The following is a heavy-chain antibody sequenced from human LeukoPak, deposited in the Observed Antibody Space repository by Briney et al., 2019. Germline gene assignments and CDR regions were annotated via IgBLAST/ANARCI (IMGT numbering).Heavy chain of an antibody. CDR1: GLTFSSYG. J-gene: IGHJ6*03. CDR2: ISTTGGTT. Sequence: PGGSLRLSCAASGLTFSSYGMSWVRQAPGRGLEWVSAISTTGGTTYYADSVRGRFTISRDNSRNTLYLQMNSLRAEDTAVYYCARSGGDYGDYGNYYYYYMGVWGKGTTVTVSS. CDR3: ARSGGDYGDYGNYYYYYMGV. V-gene: IGHV3-23*01. D-gene: IGHD4-17*01.